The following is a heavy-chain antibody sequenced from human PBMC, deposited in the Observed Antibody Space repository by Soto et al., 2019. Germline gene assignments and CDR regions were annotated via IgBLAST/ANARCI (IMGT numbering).Heavy chain of an antibody. CDR2: INHSGNT. V-gene: IGHV4-34*01. J-gene: IGHJ5*02. CDR3: ARGRSITIFGVAPGWFDP. D-gene: IGHD3-3*01. CDR1: GGSFSGYY. Sequence: SETLSLTCAVYGGSFSGYYWSWIRQPPGKGLEWIGEINHSGNTNYNPSLKSRVTISVDTSKNQFSLKLSSVTAADTAVYYCARGRSITIFGVAPGWFDPWGQGTLVTVPQ.